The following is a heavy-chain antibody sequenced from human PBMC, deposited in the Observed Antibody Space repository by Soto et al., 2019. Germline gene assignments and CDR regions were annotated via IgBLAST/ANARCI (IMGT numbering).Heavy chain of an antibody. Sequence: GESLKISCAASGFTFSSCAMGWVRQAPGKGLEWVSDIIDSGASTYYADSVKGRFTISRDNSKSTLYLQMNGLRAEDTALYYCAKGRSYYYYYGVDVWGQGTTVTVSS. CDR3: AKGRSYYYYYGVDV. V-gene: IGHV3-23*01. CDR2: IIDSGAST. J-gene: IGHJ6*02. CDR1: GFTFSSCA.